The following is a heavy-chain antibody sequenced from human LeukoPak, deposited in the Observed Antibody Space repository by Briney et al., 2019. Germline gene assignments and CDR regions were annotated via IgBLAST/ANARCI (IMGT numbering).Heavy chain of an antibody. V-gene: IGHV1-2*02. CDR1: GYTFTGYY. CDR2: IDPNSGGT. Sequence: GASVKVSCKASGYTFTGYYMHWVRQAPGQGLEWMGWIDPNSGGTNYAQKFQGRVTMTRDTSISTAYMELSRLRSDDTAAYYCARVAVEYSSSSDFDYWGQGALVTVSS. D-gene: IGHD6-6*01. J-gene: IGHJ4*02. CDR3: ARVAVEYSSSSDFDY.